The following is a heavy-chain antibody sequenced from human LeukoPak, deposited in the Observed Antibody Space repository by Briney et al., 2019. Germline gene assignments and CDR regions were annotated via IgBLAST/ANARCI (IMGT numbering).Heavy chain of an antibody. Sequence: TSETLSLTCAVYGGSFSGDFWSWIRQSPGKGLEWIGEINHGGSTTYNPSLKSRVTISADTSKNQFSLELRSVTAADTAVYYSTSWFPHWGQGALVTVSS. CDR2: INHGGST. J-gene: IGHJ5*02. D-gene: IGHD2-2*01. CDR3: TSWFPH. V-gene: IGHV4-34*01. CDR1: GGSFSGDF.